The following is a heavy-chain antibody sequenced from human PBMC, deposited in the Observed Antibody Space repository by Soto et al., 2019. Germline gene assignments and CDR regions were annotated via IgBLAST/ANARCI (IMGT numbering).Heavy chain of an antibody. CDR2: IWYDGSNK. Sequence: GGSLRLSCAASGFTFSSYGMHWVRQAPGKGLEWVAVIWYDGSNKYYADSVKGRFTISRDNSKNTLYLQMNSLRAEDTAVYYCARDVWRIAVAGMTFDYWGQGTLVTVSS. CDR3: ARDVWRIAVAGMTFDY. D-gene: IGHD6-19*01. CDR1: GFTFSSYG. J-gene: IGHJ4*02. V-gene: IGHV3-33*01.